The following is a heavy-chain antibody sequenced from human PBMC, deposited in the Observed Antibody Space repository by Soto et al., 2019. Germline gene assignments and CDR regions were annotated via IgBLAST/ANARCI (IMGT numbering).Heavy chain of an antibody. D-gene: IGHD2-2*01. CDR2: IYYSGST. CDR3: ARDSTSTTGIDY. V-gene: IGHV4-31*03. J-gene: IGHJ4*02. Sequence: ASETLSLTCTVSGGSISSGGYYWSWIRQHPGKGLEWIGYIYYSGSTYYNPSLKSRVTISVDTSKNQFSLKLSSVTAADTAVYYCARDSTSTTGIDYWGQGTLVTVSS. CDR1: GGSISSGGYY.